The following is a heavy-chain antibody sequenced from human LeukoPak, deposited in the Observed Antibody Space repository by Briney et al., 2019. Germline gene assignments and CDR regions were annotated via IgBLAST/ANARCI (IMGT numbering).Heavy chain of an antibody. J-gene: IGHJ6*03. CDR3: ARVGVEDVPPLNSDYYYYYMDV. Sequence: ASVKVSCKASGYTFTSYYMHWVRQAPGQGLEWMGIINPSVGSTSYAQKFQGRVTMTRDMSTSTVYMELSSLRSEDTAVYYCARVGVEDVPPLNSDYYYYYMDVWGKGTTVTVSS. D-gene: IGHD2-2*01. V-gene: IGHV1-46*01. CDR2: INPSVGST. CDR1: GYTFTSYY.